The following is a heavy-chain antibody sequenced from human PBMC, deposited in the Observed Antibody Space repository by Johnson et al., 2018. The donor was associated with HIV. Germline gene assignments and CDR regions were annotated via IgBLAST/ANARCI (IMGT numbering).Heavy chain of an antibody. CDR3: AREGTYEPLHRIYDYGDYPAFDI. Sequence: VQLVESGGGLVQPGGSLRLSCAASGFTLSKYWMSWVRQTPGKGLEWVANIKQDGSEKYYVDSVKGRFIVSRDNAKNSLYRQMTSLRAEGTAVYYCAREGTYEPLHRIYDYGDYPAFDIWGQGTMVTV. V-gene: IGHV3-7*01. J-gene: IGHJ3*02. CDR2: IKQDGSEK. CDR1: GFTLSKYW. D-gene: IGHD4-17*01.